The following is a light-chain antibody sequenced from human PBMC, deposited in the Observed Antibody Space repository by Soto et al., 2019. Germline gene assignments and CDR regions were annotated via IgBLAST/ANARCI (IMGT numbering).Light chain of an antibody. J-gene: IGKJ1*01. V-gene: IGKV1-39*01. Sequence: IRITQSPASVSASVVDRVTIICRASQSISSYLNWYQQKPGKAPDLLIYSASTLQSGVPSRFSGSGSGTEFTLTISNLQPDDFATYFRHQYDSHRWTLGQGTKVDIK. CDR1: QSISSY. CDR2: SAS. CDR3: HQYDSHRWT.